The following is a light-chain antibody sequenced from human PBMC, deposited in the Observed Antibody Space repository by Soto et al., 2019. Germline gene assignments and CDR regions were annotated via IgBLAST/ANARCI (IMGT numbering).Light chain of an antibody. V-gene: IGKV1-39*01. CDR1: QSISSY. CDR2: TAS. CDR3: QQTYSTPFT. J-gene: IGKJ3*01. Sequence: DIQMTQSPSSLSASVGDRVTITCRASQSISSYLNWYQQKPGKAPKLLIYTASSLQSGVPSRFSGSGSETDFPLTISSLQPEDFATYYCQQTYSTPFTFGPGTKVDIK.